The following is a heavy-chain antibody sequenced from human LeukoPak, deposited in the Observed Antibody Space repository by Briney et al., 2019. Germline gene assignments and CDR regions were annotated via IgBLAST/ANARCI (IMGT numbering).Heavy chain of an antibody. V-gene: IGHV3-30*02. Sequence: PGGSLRLSCAASGFTFSSYGMHWVRQAPGKGLEWVAFIRYDGSNKYYADSVKGRFTISRDNSKNTLYLQMNSLRAEDTAVYYCAKAQVWVTTADYWGQGTLVTVSS. CDR3: AKAQVWVTTADY. CDR2: IRYDGSNK. D-gene: IGHD4-17*01. CDR1: GFTFSSYG. J-gene: IGHJ4*02.